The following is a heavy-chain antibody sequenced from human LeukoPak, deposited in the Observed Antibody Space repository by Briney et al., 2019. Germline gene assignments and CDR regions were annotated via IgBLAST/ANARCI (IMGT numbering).Heavy chain of an antibody. CDR3: ARDPVPYYGDYYYGMDV. CDR1: GGSVSSGSYY. CDR2: IYYSGST. D-gene: IGHD2/OR15-2a*01. J-gene: IGHJ6*02. Sequence: SETLSLTCTVSGGSVSSGSYYWSWIRQPPGKGLEWIGYIYYSGSTNYNPSLKSRVTISVDTSKSQFSLKLSSVTAADTAVYYCARDPVPYYGDYYYGMDVWGQGTTVTVSS. V-gene: IGHV4-61*01.